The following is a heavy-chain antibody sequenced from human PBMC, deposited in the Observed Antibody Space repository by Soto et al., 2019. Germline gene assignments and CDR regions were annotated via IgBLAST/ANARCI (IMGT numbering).Heavy chain of an antibody. D-gene: IGHD3-9*01. J-gene: IGHJ3*02. CDR1: GFPFSFYG. CDR2: IVSDGSAR. Sequence: GGSLRLSCAVSGFPFSFYGFHWVRQSPGKGLEWLGVIVSDGSARYHADSLEGRFFISRDNSKDIRYLQMNSLRVEDTAVYYCPRADPFDNENGFDMWGQGTMVTVSS. CDR3: PRADPFDNENGFDM. V-gene: IGHV3-33*01.